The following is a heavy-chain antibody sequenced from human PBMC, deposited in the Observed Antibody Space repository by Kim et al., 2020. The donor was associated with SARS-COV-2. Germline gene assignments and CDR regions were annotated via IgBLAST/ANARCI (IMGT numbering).Heavy chain of an antibody. J-gene: IGHJ4*02. CDR2: IYYSGST. V-gene: IGHV4-59*01. CDR1: GGSISSYY. D-gene: IGHD3-10*01. Sequence: SETLSLTCTVSGGSISSYYWSWSRQPPGKGLEWIGYIYYSGSTNYNPSLKSRVTISVDTSKNQFSLKLSSVTAADTAVYYCARCSGDYYGSGSYRDPPEFDYWGQGTLVTVSS. CDR3: ARCSGDYYGSGSYRDPPEFDY.